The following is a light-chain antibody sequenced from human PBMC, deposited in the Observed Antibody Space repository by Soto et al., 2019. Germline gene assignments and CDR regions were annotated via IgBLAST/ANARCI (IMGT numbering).Light chain of an antibody. J-gene: IGKJ1*01. CDR2: ATS. CDR3: QQFGYSPRT. CDR1: QTVNSDY. Sequence: EIVLTQSPGTLSLSPGETATLSCRASQTVNSDYLAWFQQRPGQAHRLLIFATSRRATDIPDRFSGSGSGTDFTLAIRRLEPEDFAVYYCQQFGYSPRTFGQGTKVE. V-gene: IGKV3-20*01.